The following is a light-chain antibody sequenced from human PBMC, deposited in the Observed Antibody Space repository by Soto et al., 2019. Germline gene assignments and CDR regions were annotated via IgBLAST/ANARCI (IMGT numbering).Light chain of an antibody. Sequence: IVMTQSPAPLSVSPGERATLSCRSSQSVSIKLAWYQQKLGQAPRLLIYDTSTRATGIPARFSGSGSGTEFTLTISSLQSEDFSVYYCQQYNNWPPITFGQGTRLEIK. CDR1: QSVSIK. V-gene: IGKV3-15*01. J-gene: IGKJ5*01. CDR2: DTS. CDR3: QQYNNWPPIT.